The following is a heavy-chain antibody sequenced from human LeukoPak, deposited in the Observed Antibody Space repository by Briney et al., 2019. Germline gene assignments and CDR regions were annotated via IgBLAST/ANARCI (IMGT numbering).Heavy chain of an antibody. D-gene: IGHD5-18*01. CDR1: GFTFSTYV. Sequence: GGSLRLSCAAPGFTFSTYVMSWVRQAPGKGLEWVSGISGSGGSPYYADSVKGRFTISRDNSKNTVYLQMNSLKAENTAVYYCAKEHSYGPDWFDPWGQGTLVTVSS. V-gene: IGHV3-23*01. CDR2: ISGSGGSP. CDR3: AKEHSYGPDWFDP. J-gene: IGHJ5*02.